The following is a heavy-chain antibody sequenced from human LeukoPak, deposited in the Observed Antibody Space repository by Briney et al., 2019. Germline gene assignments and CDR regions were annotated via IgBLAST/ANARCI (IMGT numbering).Heavy chain of an antibody. V-gene: IGHV3-48*03. CDR2: ISSSGSTI. D-gene: IGHD6-13*01. CDR3: ARDSSRGEKSSYYYYYMDA. Sequence: GGSLRLSCAASGFTFSSYEMNWVRQAPGKGLEWVSYISSSGSTIYYADSVKGRFTISRDNAKNSLYLQMNSLRAEDTAVYYCARDSSRGEKSSYYYYYMDAWGKGTTVTISS. J-gene: IGHJ6*03. CDR1: GFTFSSYE.